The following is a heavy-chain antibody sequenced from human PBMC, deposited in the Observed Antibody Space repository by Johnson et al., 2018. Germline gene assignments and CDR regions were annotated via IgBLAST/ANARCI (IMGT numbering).Heavy chain of an antibody. D-gene: IGHD2-2*01. CDR2: INTDGSTT. V-gene: IGHV3-74*02. CDR1: GFTFSSYW. J-gene: IGHJ4*02. Sequence: EVQLVESGGGLVQPGGSLRLSCEGTGFTFSSYWMHWVRQAPGKGLVWVSRINTDGSTTNYADSVKGRFTIPRDNAKNTLYLQMNSLRAEDTAVYYCASRLGYCTSTTCYPGYWGQGTLVTVSS. CDR3: ASRLGYCTSTTCYPGY.